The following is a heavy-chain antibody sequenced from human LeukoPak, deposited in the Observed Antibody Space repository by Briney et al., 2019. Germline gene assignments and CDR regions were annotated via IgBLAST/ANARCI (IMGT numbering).Heavy chain of an antibody. CDR2: ISYDGSNK. Sequence: PGGSLRLSCAASGFTFSSYVMHWVRQAPGKGLEWVAVISYDGSNKYYADSVKGRFTISRDNSKNTLYLQMNSLRAEDTAVYYRARDSGGYYYYYGMDVWGQGTTVTVSS. CDR1: GFTFSSYV. V-gene: IGHV3-30*04. CDR3: ARDSGGYYYYYGMDV. D-gene: IGHD3-10*01. J-gene: IGHJ6*02.